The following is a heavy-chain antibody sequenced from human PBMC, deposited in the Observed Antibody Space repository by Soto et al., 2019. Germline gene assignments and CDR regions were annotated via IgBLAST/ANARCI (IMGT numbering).Heavy chain of an antibody. V-gene: IGHV4-59*01. CDR2: IYYSGST. Sequence: WIRQPPGKGLEWIGYIYYSGSTNYNPSLKSRVTISVDTSKDQFSLKLSSVTAADTAVYYCARDLLRAQFDYWGQGTLVTVSS. J-gene: IGHJ4*02. CDR3: ARDLLRAQFDY. D-gene: IGHD2-15*01.